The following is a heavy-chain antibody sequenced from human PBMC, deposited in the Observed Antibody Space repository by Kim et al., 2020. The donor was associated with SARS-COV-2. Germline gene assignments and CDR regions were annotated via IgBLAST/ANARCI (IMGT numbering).Heavy chain of an antibody. J-gene: IGHJ5*02. D-gene: IGHD2-2*02. CDR3: ARLYCSSTSCHTGDWFDP. Sequence: SETLSPTCTVSGGSISSYYWSWIRQPPGKGLEWIGYIYYSGSTNYNPSLKSRVTISVDTSKNQFSLKLSSVTAADTAVYYCARLYCSSTSCHTGDWFDPWGQGTLVTVSS. CDR1: GGSISSYY. CDR2: IYYSGST. V-gene: IGHV4-59*01.